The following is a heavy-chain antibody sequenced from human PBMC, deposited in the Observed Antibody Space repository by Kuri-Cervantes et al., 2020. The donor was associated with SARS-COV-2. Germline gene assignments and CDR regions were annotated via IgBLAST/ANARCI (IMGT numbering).Heavy chain of an antibody. CDR3: ARDHRMITFGGVIDHFDY. CDR2: ITPFNGHT. D-gene: IGHD3-16*02. V-gene: IGHV1-45*01. Sequence: SVKVSCKASGHTFTYRYLHWVRQAPGQALEWMGWITPFNGHTNNAQKFQDRVTLSRDGSLSTAHMELRSLRSDDTAVYYCARDHRMITFGGVIDHFDYWGQGTLVTVSS. J-gene: IGHJ4*02. CDR1: GHTFTYRY.